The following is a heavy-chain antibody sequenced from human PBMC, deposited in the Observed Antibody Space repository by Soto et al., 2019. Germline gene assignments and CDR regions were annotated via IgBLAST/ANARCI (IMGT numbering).Heavy chain of an antibody. CDR1: GGSISSSSYY. V-gene: IGHV4-39*01. Sequence: PSETLSLTCTVSGGSISSSSYYWGWIRHPPGKGLEWIGSIYYSGSTYYNPSLKSRVTISVDTSKNQFSLKLSSVTAADTAVYYCARHTEGTNGYYYYGMDVWGQGTTVTVSS. CDR2: IYYSGST. D-gene: IGHD2-8*01. CDR3: ARHTEGTNGYYYYGMDV. J-gene: IGHJ6*02.